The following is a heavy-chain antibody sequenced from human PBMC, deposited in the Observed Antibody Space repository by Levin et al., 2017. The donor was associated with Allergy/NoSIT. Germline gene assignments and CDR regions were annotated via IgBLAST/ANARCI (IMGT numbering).Heavy chain of an antibody. CDR3: AKDRSPSYGFKNRDYYFDY. J-gene: IGHJ4*02. CDR1: GFTFSSYA. Sequence: PSASVKVSCAASGFTFSSYAMSWVRQAPGKGLEWVSAISGSGGSTYYADSVKGRFTISRDNSKNTLYLQMNSLRAEDTAVYYCAKDRSPSYGFKNRDYYFDYWGQGTLVTVSS. V-gene: IGHV3-23*01. D-gene: IGHD5-18*01. CDR2: ISGSGGST.